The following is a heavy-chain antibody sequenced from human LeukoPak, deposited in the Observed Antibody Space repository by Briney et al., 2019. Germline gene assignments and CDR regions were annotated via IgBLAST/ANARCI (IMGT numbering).Heavy chain of an antibody. Sequence: EASVKVSCKASGYTFTGYYMHWVRQAPGQGLEWMGWINPNSGGTNYAQKFQGRVTMTSDTSISTAYMELSSLRSEDTAVYYCATTLMYSSGWYFPQNFDYWGQGTLVTVSS. CDR2: INPNSGGT. V-gene: IGHV1-2*02. D-gene: IGHD6-19*01. J-gene: IGHJ4*02. CDR1: GYTFTGYY. CDR3: ATTLMYSSGWYFPQNFDY.